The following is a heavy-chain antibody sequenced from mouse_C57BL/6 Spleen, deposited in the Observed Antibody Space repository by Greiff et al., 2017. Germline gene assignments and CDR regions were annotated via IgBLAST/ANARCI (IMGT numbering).Heavy chain of an antibody. Sequence: VQLQQPGAELVKPGASVKLSCKASGYTFTSYWMHWVKQRPGQGLEWIGMIHPNSGSTNYNEKFKSKATLTVDKSSSTAYMQLSSLTSEDSAVYYCALSYCGSSYGFAYWGQGTLVTVSA. CDR1: GYTFTSYW. CDR2: IHPNSGST. J-gene: IGHJ3*01. D-gene: IGHD1-1*01. CDR3: ALSYCGSSYGFAY. V-gene: IGHV1-64*01.